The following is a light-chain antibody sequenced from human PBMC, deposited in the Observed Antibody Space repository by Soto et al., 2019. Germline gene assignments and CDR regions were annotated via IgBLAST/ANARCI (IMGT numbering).Light chain of an antibody. CDR2: DAS. V-gene: IGKV3-15*01. J-gene: IGKJ5*01. CDR1: QSVSYD. Sequence: EIVMTQSPVTLSVSPGERATLSCRASQSVSYDLAWYQQRPGQAPRVLIYDASTRATGIPARFSGSASGTESTLTISSLQSEDSAVYYCQQYNNWPPITFGQGTRLEIK. CDR3: QQYNNWPPIT.